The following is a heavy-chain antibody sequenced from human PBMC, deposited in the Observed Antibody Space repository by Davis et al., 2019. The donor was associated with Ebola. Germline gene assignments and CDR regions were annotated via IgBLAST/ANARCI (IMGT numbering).Heavy chain of an antibody. D-gene: IGHD1-20*01. J-gene: IGHJ6*03. CDR2: IIPIFGTA. V-gene: IGHV1-69*13. Sequence: SVKVSCKASGGTFSSYAISWVRQAPGQGLEWMGGIIPIFGTANYAQKFQGRVTITADESTSTAYMELSSLRSEDTAVYYCARKRGYNWNGPHYYYMDVWGKGTTVTVSS. CDR3: ARKRGYNWNGPHYYYMDV. CDR1: GGTFSSYA.